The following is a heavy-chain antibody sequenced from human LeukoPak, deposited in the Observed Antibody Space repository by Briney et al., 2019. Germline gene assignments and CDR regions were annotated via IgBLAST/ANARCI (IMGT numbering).Heavy chain of an antibody. CDR2: ICYSGST. J-gene: IGHJ4*02. V-gene: IGHV4-61*01. CDR3: ARGYNSGEDDHFDY. Sequence: PSETLSLTCTVSGGSVSSGSYYWSWIRQPPGKGLEWIGYICYSGSTNYNPSLKSRVTISVDTSKNQFSLKLSSVTAADTAVYYCARGYNSGEDDHFDYWGQGTLVTVSS. D-gene: IGHD1-20*01. CDR1: GGSVSSGSYY.